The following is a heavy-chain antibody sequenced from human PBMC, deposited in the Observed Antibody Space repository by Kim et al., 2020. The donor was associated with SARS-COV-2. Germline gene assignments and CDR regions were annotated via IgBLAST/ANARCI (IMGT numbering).Heavy chain of an antibody. J-gene: IGHJ4*02. CDR2: ITGSGDTT. CDR1: GFTFTIYG. CDR3: AKWATGRWLQFDN. Sequence: GGSLRLSCAGSGFTFTIYGMNWVRQAAGKGLEWVSTITGSGDTTYYRDSVKGRFTISRDNSKNTLYLQMNSLRAEDSAVYYCAKWATGRWLQFDNWGQGTLVTVSS. D-gene: IGHD3-10*01. V-gene: IGHV3-23*01.